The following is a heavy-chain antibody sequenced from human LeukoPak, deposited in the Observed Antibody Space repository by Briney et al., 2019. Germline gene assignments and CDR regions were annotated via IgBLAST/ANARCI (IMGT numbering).Heavy chain of an antibody. Sequence: GGSLRLSCAAAGSTFSSNALSWVRQAPGEGLDWVSSISVSSTTYYLDSVKGRFTISRDKSKNALYLQMNSLRAEDTALYYCAKCNLDNCREGFDIWGQGTMVTVSS. D-gene: IGHD1-1*01. CDR2: ISVSSTT. J-gene: IGHJ3*02. CDR3: AKCNLDNCREGFDI. V-gene: IGHV3-23*01. CDR1: GSTFSSNA.